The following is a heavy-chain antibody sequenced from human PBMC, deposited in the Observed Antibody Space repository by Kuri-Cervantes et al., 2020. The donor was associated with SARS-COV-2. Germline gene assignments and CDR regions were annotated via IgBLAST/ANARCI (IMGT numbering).Heavy chain of an antibody. D-gene: IGHD2-2*01. CDR2: IYHSGST. CDR3: ARDSDIVVVAAAAWDWFDP. Sequence: SCAVSGGSISSSNWWSGVRPPPGKGLEWIGEIYHSGSTNYNPNLKSRVTISVDTSKNQFSLKLSSVTAADTAVYYCARDSDIVVVAAAAWDWFDPWGQGTPVTVSS. J-gene: IGHJ5*02. CDR1: GGSISSSNW. V-gene: IGHV4-4*02.